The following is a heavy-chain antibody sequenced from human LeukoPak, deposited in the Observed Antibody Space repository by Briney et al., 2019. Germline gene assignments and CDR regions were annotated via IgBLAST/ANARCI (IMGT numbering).Heavy chain of an antibody. J-gene: IGHJ2*01. V-gene: IGHV3-74*03. CDR1: GFTFSPYC. CDR2: IHRDGNNP. CDR3: ARGQEAARNWFFDL. Sequence: GASPGLSCGASGFTFSPYCMLWVRQASGKGLVWVTRIHRDGNNPEYAASVRGRFTISRDIDENTVYRQFNTVRDDDSAVYFFARGQEAARNWFFDLWGRGTLVTVCS. D-gene: IGHD6-6*01.